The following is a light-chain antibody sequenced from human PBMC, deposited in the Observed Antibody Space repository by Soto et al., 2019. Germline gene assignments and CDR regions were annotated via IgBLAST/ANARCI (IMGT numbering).Light chain of an antibody. CDR2: DAS. CDR1: QSISSW. Sequence: DIQMTQSTSNLSGSVGDRVTITCRASQSISSWLAWYQQKPGKAPKLLIYDASSLESGVTSRFSGSGSGTEFTLTISSLQPDDFATYYCQHYNSYSEAVGQVTKVEIK. CDR3: QHYNSYSEA. V-gene: IGKV1-5*01. J-gene: IGKJ1*01.